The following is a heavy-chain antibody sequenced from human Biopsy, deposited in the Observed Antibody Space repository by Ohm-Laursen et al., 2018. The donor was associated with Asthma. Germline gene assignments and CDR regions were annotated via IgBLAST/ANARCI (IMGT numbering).Heavy chain of an antibody. D-gene: IGHD2-15*01. CDR2: INYKSSSI. Sequence: SLRLSCSAFGFTFCGYSMNWVRQAPGKGLEWVSYINYKSSSIYYADPVKGRFTVSRDNARNSLFLQMNSLRDEDAAVYYCAREDGWCRGGRCVSWFDSWGQGTLVTVSS. J-gene: IGHJ5*01. CDR3: AREDGWCRGGRCVSWFDS. CDR1: GFTFCGYS. V-gene: IGHV3-48*02.